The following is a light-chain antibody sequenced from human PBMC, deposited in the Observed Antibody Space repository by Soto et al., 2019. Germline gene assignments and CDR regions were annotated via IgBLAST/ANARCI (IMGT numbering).Light chain of an antibody. Sequence: EIVMTQSPATLSVSPGERATLSCRASQSVSSNLAWYQQKPGQAPRLLIYGASTRATGIPARFSGSGSGTELTLNISSLQSEDFAVYYCQQYNNWPPGAFGQGTKLEIK. V-gene: IGKV3-15*01. J-gene: IGKJ1*01. CDR1: QSVSSN. CDR3: QQYNNWPPGA. CDR2: GAS.